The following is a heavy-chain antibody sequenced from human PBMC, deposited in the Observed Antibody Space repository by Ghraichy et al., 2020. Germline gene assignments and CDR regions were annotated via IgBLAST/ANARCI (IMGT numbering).Heavy chain of an antibody. CDR1: GGSFSGYY. CDR2: INHSGST. CDR3: ARGWSGYYLGWFDP. V-gene: IGHV4-34*01. D-gene: IGHD3-3*01. J-gene: IGHJ5*02. Sequence: SETLSLTCAVYGGSFSGYYWSWIRQPPGKGLEWIGEINHSGSTNYNPSLKSRVTISVDTSKNQFSLKLSSVTAADTAVYYCARGWSGYYLGWFDPWGQGTLVTVSS.